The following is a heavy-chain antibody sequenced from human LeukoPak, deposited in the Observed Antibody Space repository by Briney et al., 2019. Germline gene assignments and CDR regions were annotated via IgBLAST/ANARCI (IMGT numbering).Heavy chain of an antibody. CDR1: GFTFGTHA. CDR2: ISGSGDIT. Sequence: PGGSLRLSCGASGFTFGTHAMTWVRQAPGKGLEYVSLISGSGDITYYAHSLKDRLTISRDNSKNTLYLQMHSLRAEDTAVYYCAARPGDLAVPFDYWGQGTLVTVSS. D-gene: IGHD3-10*01. J-gene: IGHJ4*02. V-gene: IGHV3-23*01. CDR3: AARPGDLAVPFDY.